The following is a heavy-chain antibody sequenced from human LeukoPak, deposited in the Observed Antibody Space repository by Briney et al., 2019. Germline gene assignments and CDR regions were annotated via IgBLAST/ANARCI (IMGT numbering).Heavy chain of an antibody. CDR3: ATASEKRRGYSGYDQSDY. V-gene: IGHV1-24*01. J-gene: IGHJ4*02. D-gene: IGHD5-12*01. CDR2: FDPEDGET. Sequence: ASVKVSCKVSGYTLTELSMHWVRQAPGKGLEWMGGFDPEDGETIYAQKFQGRVTMTEDTSTDTAYMELSSLRSEDTAVYYCATASEKRRGYSGYDQSDYWGQGTLVTVSS. CDR1: GYTLTELS.